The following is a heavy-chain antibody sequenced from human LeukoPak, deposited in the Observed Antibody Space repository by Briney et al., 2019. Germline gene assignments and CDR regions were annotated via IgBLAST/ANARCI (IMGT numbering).Heavy chain of an antibody. CDR1: GFIFSRYW. CDR3: ARIDYSSSWYLDY. Sequence: GGSLRLSGVASGFIFSRYWMSWVRQAQGKGLEWVANINQDGTVTYYVDPAKGRFTISRDDAKNSLYLQMNSLRAEDTAAYYCARIDYSSSWYLDYWGQGTLVTVSS. D-gene: IGHD6-13*01. CDR2: INQDGTVT. J-gene: IGHJ4*02. V-gene: IGHV3-7*05.